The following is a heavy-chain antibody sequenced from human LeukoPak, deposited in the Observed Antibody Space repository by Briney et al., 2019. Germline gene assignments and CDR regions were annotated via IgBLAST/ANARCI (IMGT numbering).Heavy chain of an antibody. J-gene: IGHJ4*02. CDR2: IYPGDSDT. CDR1: GYSFTCYW. Sequence: GESLKISCKGSGYSFTCYWIGWVRQMPGKGLEWMGIIYPGDSDTRYSPSFQGQVTISADKSISTAYLQWSSLKASDTAMYYCARVVVPAAIQFDYWGQGTLVTVSS. V-gene: IGHV5-51*01. CDR3: ARVVVPAAIQFDY. D-gene: IGHD2-2*01.